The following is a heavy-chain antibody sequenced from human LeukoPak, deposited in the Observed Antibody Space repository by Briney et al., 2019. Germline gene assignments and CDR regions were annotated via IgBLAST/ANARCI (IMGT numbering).Heavy chain of an antibody. CDR1: GGSISRYY. V-gene: IGHV4-4*07. D-gene: IGHD3-10*01. CDR2: IYSSGST. Sequence: SETLSLTCTVSGGSISRYYWSWIRQPAGKGLEWIGRIYSSGSTTYNPSLKSRVTMSIDTSKNQFSLKLSFVTAADTAVYYCARDSGTTGEVKFDPWGQGALVTVSS. J-gene: IGHJ5*02. CDR3: ARDSGTTGEVKFDP.